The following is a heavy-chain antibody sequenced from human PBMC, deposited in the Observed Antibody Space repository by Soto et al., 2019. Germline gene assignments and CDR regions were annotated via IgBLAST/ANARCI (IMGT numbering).Heavy chain of an antibody. V-gene: IGHV4-31*03. J-gene: IGHJ5*02. D-gene: IGHD4-17*01. Sequence: QVQLQESGPGLVRHSQTLSLTCTVSGGSLNSGGCFWSWIRQVPGKGLEWIGYVYSGDIAYYNPSLQSRVTISLDTSKKQFSLTLTSVTAADTAIYFCAREVMTSVTRGWFDPWGQGTLVTVSS. CDR3: AREVMTSVTRGWFDP. CDR1: GGSLNSGGCF. CDR2: VYSGDIA.